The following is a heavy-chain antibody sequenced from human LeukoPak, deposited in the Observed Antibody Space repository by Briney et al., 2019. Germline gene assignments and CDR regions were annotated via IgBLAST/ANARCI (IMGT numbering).Heavy chain of an antibody. Sequence: PGGSLRLSCAVSGFTFTNYAMHWVRQAPGKGLEWVALISFDGTNRYQTESVKGRSKGRFTISRDNSKNTLYLQMNSLRAEDTAVYYCAKGGSCSGSSCYSVDYWGQGTLVTVSS. CDR2: ISFDGTNR. CDR3: AKGGSCSGSSCYSVDY. CDR1: GFTFTNYA. D-gene: IGHD2-15*01. J-gene: IGHJ4*02. V-gene: IGHV3-30-3*01.